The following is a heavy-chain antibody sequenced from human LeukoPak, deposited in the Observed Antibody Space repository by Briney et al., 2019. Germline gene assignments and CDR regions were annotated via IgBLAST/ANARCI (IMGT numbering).Heavy chain of an antibody. Sequence: PSQSLSLTCAVYGGSFSGYYWSWVRQPPGKGLEGIGEINHSGSANYNPSLKSRVTISVDTSKNQFSLKLSSVTAADTAVYYCARGRVIFGVVHYGTDVWGQGTTVTVSS. CDR1: GGSFSGYY. CDR3: ARGRVIFGVVHYGTDV. J-gene: IGHJ6*02. CDR2: INHSGSA. V-gene: IGHV4-34*01. D-gene: IGHD3-3*01.